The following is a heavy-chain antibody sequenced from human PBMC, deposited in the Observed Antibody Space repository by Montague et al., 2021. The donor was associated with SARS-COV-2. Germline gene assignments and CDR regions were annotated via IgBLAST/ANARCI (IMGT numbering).Heavy chain of an antibody. CDR2: IYSGGSA. CDR3: ARGGFRVEMATNYYFDS. CDR1: GGSISGHY. J-gene: IGHJ4*02. D-gene: IGHD5-24*01. Sequence: SETLSLTCAVSGGSISGHYWAWIRQPPEKGLECIGHIYSGGSAYXNPSLKSRVTLSVGPSKNQFSLKMSSVAAADTAKYYCARGGFRVEMATNYYFDSWGQGTLVTVSS. V-gene: IGHV4-59*11.